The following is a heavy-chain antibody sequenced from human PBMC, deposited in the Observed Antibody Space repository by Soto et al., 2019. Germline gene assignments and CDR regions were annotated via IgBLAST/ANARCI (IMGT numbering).Heavy chain of an antibody. J-gene: IGHJ4*02. CDR1: GYTFTSYG. D-gene: IGHD6-6*01. CDR3: AGEAPTTRYSSSSVDY. Sequence: QVQLVQSGAEVKKPGASVKVSCKASGYTFTSYGISWVRQAPGQGLEWMGWISAYNGNTNYAQKLQGRVTMTTDTSTSTAYMALRSLRSDDTAVYYCAGEAPTTRYSSSSVDYWGQGTLVTVSS. CDR2: ISAYNGNT. V-gene: IGHV1-18*01.